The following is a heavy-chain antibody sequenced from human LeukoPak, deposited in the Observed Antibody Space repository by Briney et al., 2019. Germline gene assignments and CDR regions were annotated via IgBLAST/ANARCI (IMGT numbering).Heavy chain of an antibody. CDR3: VRDYNWCFDY. V-gene: IGHV3-48*01. CDR2: IKRDSSTI. D-gene: IGHD1-1*01. CDR1: GFTFSSFS. J-gene: IGHJ4*02. Sequence: GSLRLSCATSGFTFSSFSMNWVRQAPGKGLEWISYIKRDSSTIYYADSVKGRFTISRDNAKNSLYLQMNSLRAEDTAVYYCVRDYNWCFDYWGQGTLVTVSS.